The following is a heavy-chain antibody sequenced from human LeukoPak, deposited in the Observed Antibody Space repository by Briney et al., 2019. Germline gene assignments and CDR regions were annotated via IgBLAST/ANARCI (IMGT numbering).Heavy chain of an antibody. V-gene: IGHV3-23*01. Sequence: GGSLRLSCAASGFTFSSYAMSWVRQAPGKGLEWVSAISVSGGSTYYADSGKGRFTISRDNSKNTLYLQMNSLRAEDTAVYYCAKKGGTMVRXPPGAFDIWGQGTMVTVSS. D-gene: IGHD3-10*01. CDR1: GFTFSSYA. CDR3: AKKGGTMVRXPPGAFDI. J-gene: IGHJ3*02. CDR2: ISVSGGST.